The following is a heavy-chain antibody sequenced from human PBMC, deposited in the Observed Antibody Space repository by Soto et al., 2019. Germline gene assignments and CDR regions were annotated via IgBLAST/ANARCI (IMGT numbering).Heavy chain of an antibody. D-gene: IGHD2-2*02. Sequence: SVKVSCKASGGTFSSYAISWVRQAPGQGLGWMGGIIPIFGTANYAQKFQGRVTITADESTSTAYMELSSLRSEDTAVYYCARGSEDIVVVPAAIDYYGMDVWGQGTTVTVSS. J-gene: IGHJ6*02. CDR2: IIPIFGTA. V-gene: IGHV1-69*01. CDR3: ARGSEDIVVVPAAIDYYGMDV. CDR1: GGTFSSYA.